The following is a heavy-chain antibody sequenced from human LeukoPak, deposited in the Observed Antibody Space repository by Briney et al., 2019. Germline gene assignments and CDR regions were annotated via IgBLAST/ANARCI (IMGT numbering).Heavy chain of an antibody. CDR2: IYHSGST. CDR1: GGSISSSSYY. Sequence: SETLSLTCTVSGGSISSSSYYWGWIRQPPGKGLEWIGYIYHSGSTNYNPFLKSRVTISVDTSKNEFSLKLTSVTAADTAVYYCAREANYYGSGSYFEGTFDYWGQGSLVTVSS. D-gene: IGHD3-10*01. J-gene: IGHJ4*02. CDR3: AREANYYGSGSYFEGTFDY. V-gene: IGHV4-61*01.